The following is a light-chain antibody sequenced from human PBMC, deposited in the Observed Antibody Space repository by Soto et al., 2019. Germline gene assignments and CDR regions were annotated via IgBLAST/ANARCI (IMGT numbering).Light chain of an antibody. V-gene: IGKV1-5*01. Sequence: DIPMTQSPSTLSASVGDRVTITCRASQTISSWLAWYQQKPGKAPKLLIYDASSLESGVPSRFSGSRSGTEFTLTISSLQPDDFATYYCQQYNSYAWTFGQGTKVEIK. CDR1: QTISSW. CDR2: DAS. CDR3: QQYNSYAWT. J-gene: IGKJ1*01.